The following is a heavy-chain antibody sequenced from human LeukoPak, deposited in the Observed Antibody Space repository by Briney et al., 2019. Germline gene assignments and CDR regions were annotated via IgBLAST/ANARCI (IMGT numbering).Heavy chain of an antibody. CDR3: ARGLGVTAIANWFDP. J-gene: IGHJ5*02. CDR1: GGSIRSGGYY. CDR2: INHSGST. Sequence: SETLSLTCTVSGGSIRSGGYYWSWIRQPPGKGLEWIGEINHSGSTNYNPSLKSRVTISVDTSKNQFSLKLSSVTAADTAVYYCARGLGVTAIANWFDPWGQGTLVTVSS. V-gene: IGHV4-34*01. D-gene: IGHD2-21*02.